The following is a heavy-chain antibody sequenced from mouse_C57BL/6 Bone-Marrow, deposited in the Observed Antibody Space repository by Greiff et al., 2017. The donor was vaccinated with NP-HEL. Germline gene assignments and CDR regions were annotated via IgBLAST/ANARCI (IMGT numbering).Heavy chain of an antibody. V-gene: IGHV2-3*01. Sequence: VHLVESGPGLVAPSQSLSITCTVSGFSLTSYGVSWVRQPPGKGLEWLGVIWGDGSTYYHSALISRLSISKDNSKSQVFLKLNSLHTDDTATYYCAKVRVAHWYFDVWGTGTTVTVSS. CDR3: AKVRVAHWYFDV. CDR1: GFSLTSYG. J-gene: IGHJ1*03. CDR2: IWGDGST. D-gene: IGHD1-1*01.